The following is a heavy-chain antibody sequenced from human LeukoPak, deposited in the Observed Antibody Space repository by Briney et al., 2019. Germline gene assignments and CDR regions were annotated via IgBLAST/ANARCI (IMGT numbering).Heavy chain of an antibody. CDR2: ISWNSENT. CDR1: GFTFDDHA. Sequence: GGSLRLSCAASGFTFDDHAMHWVRQAPGKGLEWGSGISWNSENTGYADSVKGRFTISRDNAKNSLFLQMDSLRAEDTALYYCAKGYYYRSGTYARAFDVWGQGTMVTVSS. D-gene: IGHD3-10*01. V-gene: IGHV3-9*01. CDR3: AKGYYYRSGTYARAFDV. J-gene: IGHJ3*01.